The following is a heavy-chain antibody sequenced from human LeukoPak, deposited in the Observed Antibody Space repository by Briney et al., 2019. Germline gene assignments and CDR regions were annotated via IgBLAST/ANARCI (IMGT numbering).Heavy chain of an antibody. V-gene: IGHV1-69*05. CDR1: GGTFSSYA. D-gene: IGHD2-15*01. J-gene: IGHJ4*02. Sequence: ASVKVSCKASGGTFSSYAISWVRQAPGQGLEWMGGIIPIFGTANYAQKFQGRVTITRDTSASTAYMELSGLRSEDTALYYCVSGISLSHWHYFDYWGQGTLVTVSS. CDR3: VSGISLSHWHYFDY. CDR2: IIPIFGTA.